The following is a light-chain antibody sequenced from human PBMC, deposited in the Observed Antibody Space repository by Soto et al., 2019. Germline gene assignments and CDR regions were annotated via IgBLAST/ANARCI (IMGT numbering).Light chain of an antibody. CDR2: EVT. J-gene: IGLJ1*01. Sequence: QSVLTQPPSASGSPGQSVTISCTGTSNDVGGYYYVSWYQQYPGEAPKLIIYEVTKRPSGVPDRFSGSTSGNTASLTVSGLQTEDEADSYRSSYEGSSHYGFGTGTKGTV. CDR1: SNDVGGYYY. V-gene: IGLV2-8*01. CDR3: SSYEGSSHYG.